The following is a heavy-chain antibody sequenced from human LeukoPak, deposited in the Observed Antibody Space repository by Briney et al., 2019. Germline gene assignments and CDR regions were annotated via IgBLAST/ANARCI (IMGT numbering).Heavy chain of an antibody. J-gene: IGHJ3*02. D-gene: IGHD5-18*01. CDR1: GYSISSGYS. V-gene: IGHV4-61*01. CDR3: ARSEYSYGADAFDI. CDR2: IYYSGST. Sequence: SETLSLTCTASGYSISSGYSWYWIRQPPGKGLEWIGYIYYSGSTNYNPSLKSRVTISLDTSKNQFSLRLSSVTAADTAVYYCARSEYSYGADAFDIWGQGTMVTVSS.